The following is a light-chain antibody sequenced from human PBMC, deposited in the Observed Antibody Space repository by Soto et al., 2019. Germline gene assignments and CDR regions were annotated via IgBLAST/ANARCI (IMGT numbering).Light chain of an antibody. Sequence: DIQMTQPPPSLSASVGDRVSITCRASQNITTYLNWYQQKPGKAPQLRIDATSNLQNGVPSRFSVSGSGTDFSLVITDLQPEDFATYYCQQGYSSRWTSGRGTKVEI. CDR2: ATS. J-gene: IGKJ1*01. CDR1: QNITTY. V-gene: IGKV1-39*01. CDR3: QQGYSSRWT.